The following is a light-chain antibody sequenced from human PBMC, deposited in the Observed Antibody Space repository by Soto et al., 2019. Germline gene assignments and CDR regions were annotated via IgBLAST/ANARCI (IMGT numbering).Light chain of an antibody. CDR1: SSDVGAYNH. J-gene: IGLJ2*01. CDR2: DVS. V-gene: IGLV2-14*03. CDR3: SSYTTISTVV. Sequence: QSALTQPASVSGSPGQSITNSCTGTSSDVGAYNHVSWYQHYPGKAPKVMIYDVSNRPSGVSNRFSGSKSGNTASLTISGLQAEDEADYYCSSYTTISTVVFGGGTKLTVL.